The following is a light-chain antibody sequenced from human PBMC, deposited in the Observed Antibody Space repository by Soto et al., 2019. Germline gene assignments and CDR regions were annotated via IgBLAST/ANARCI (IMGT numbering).Light chain of an antibody. CDR3: SSYASSSTLL. Sequence: QSVLTQPASVSGSPGQSITISCTGTSSDVGAYNYVAWYQHHPGKAPKLMIYDVTNRASGVSNRFSGSKSGNTASLTITGLQAEDEGDYYCSSYASSSTLLFGGGTQLTVL. V-gene: IGLV2-14*03. CDR2: DVT. J-gene: IGLJ3*02. CDR1: SSDVGAYNY.